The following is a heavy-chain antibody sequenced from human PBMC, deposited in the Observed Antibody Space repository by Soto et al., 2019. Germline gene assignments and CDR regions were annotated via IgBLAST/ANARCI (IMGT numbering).Heavy chain of an antibody. Sequence: GASVQVSCKASGYTFTSYYMHWVRQAPGQGLEWMGIINPSGGSTSYAQKFQGRVTMTRDTSTSTVYMELSSLRSEDTAVYYCARDGPSAMALDYWGQGTLVTSPQ. J-gene: IGHJ4*02. V-gene: IGHV1-46*01. CDR3: ARDGPSAMALDY. CDR2: INPSGGST. CDR1: GYTFTSYY. D-gene: IGHD5-18*01.